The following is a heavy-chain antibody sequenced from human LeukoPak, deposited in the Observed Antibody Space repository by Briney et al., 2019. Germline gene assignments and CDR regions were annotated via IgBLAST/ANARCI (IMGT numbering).Heavy chain of an antibody. CDR3: ARATGGAAAADFDP. V-gene: IGHV4-31*03. Sequence: SETLSLTCTVSGGSISSGGYYWSWIRQHPGKGLEWIGYIYDSGSTYYNPSLKSRVTISVDTSKSQFSLKLISVTAADTAVYYCARATGGAAAADFDPWGQGTLVTVSS. D-gene: IGHD6-13*01. CDR1: GGSISSGGYY. J-gene: IGHJ5*02. CDR2: IYDSGST.